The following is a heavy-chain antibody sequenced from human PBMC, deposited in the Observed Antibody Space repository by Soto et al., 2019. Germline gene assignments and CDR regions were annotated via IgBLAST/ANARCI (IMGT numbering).Heavy chain of an antibody. CDR2: ISSSSSTI. CDR1: GFTFSSYS. V-gene: IGHV3-48*02. Sequence: QPGGSLRLSCAASGFTFSSYSMNWVRQAPGKGLEWVSYISSSSSTIYYADSVKGRFTISRDNAKNSLYLQMNSLRDEDTAVYYCARDHYDSCGYYYLSSDMDIGGQGTTVTVS. D-gene: IGHD3-22*01. CDR3: ARDHYDSCGYYYLSSDMDI. J-gene: IGHJ6*02.